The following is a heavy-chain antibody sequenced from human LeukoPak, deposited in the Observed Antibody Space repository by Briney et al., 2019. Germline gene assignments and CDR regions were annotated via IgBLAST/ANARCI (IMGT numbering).Heavy chain of an antibody. Sequence: GGSLRLSCAASGFTFSSYGMHWVRQAPGKGLEWVAVIWCDGSNKYYADSVKGRFTISRDNSKNTLYLQMNSLRAEDTAVYYCARDKAAAGTVLFDYWGQGTLVTVSS. J-gene: IGHJ4*02. CDR2: IWCDGSNK. CDR3: ARDKAAAGTVLFDY. V-gene: IGHV3-33*01. CDR1: GFTFSSYG. D-gene: IGHD6-13*01.